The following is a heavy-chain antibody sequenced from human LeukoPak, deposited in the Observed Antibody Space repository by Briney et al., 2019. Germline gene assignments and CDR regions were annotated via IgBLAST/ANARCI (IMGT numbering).Heavy chain of an antibody. CDR2: IIPIFGTA. D-gene: IGHD2-8*01. CDR3: ARMYGKDAFDI. V-gene: IGHV1-69*05. CDR1: GGTFSSYA. Sequence: ASVKVSCKXSGGTFSSYAISWVRQAPGQGLEWMGGIIPIFGTANYAQKFQGRVTITTDESTSTAYMELSSLRSEDTAVYYCARMYGKDAFDIWGQGTMVTVSS. J-gene: IGHJ3*02.